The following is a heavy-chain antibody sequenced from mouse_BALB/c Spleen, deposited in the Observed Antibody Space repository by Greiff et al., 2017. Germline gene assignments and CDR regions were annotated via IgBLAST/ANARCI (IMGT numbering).Heavy chain of an antibody. V-gene: IGHV3-6*02. CDR3: ARGGYWYFDV. J-gene: IGHJ1*01. Sequence: EVKLQESGPGLVKPSQSLSLTCSVTGYSITSGYYWHWIRQFPGNKLEWMGYISYDGSNNYNPSLKNRISITRDTSKNQFFLKLNSVTTEDTATYDCARGGYWYFDVWGAGTTVTVSS. CDR1: GYSITSGYY. CDR2: ISYDGSN.